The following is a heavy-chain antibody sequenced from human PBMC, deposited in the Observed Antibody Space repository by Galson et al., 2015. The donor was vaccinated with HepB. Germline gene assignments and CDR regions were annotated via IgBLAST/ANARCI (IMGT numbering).Heavy chain of an antibody. CDR3: VKRST. V-gene: IGHV3-23*01. J-gene: IGHJ4*02. CDR2: ISVSGNIT. Sequence: SLRLSCAASGFTFNNAWMSWVRQAPGKGLEWVSGISVSGNITYYADSVKGRFTISRDKSKNTLYLQMNSLRAEDTAVYYCVKRSTWGQGTLVIVS. CDR1: GFTFNNAW.